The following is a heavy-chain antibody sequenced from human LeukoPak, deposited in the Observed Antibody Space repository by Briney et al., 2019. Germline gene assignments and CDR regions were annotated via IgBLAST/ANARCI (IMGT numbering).Heavy chain of an antibody. CDR3: AKDTYYYDSSGYPGNY. CDR2: ISYDGSNK. D-gene: IGHD3-22*01. CDR1: GVTFSSYG. J-gene: IGHJ4*02. Sequence: PGGSLRLSCAASGVTFSSYGMHWVRQAPGKGLEWVAVISYDGSNKYYADSVKGRFTISRDNSKNTLYLQMNSLRAEDTAVYYCAKDTYYYDSSGYPGNYWGQGTLVTVSS. V-gene: IGHV3-30*18.